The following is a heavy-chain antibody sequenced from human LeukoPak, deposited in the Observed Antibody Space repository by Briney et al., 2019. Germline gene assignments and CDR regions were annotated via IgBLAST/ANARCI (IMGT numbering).Heavy chain of an antibody. Sequence: GASVKVSCKASGYTFTSYDINWVRQAPGQGLEWMGGIIPIFGTANYAQKFQGRVTITADESTSTAYMELSSLRSEDTAVYYCARDAGYGDYVWGYYFDYWGQGTLVTVSS. CDR3: ARDAGYGDYVWGYYFDY. D-gene: IGHD4-17*01. CDR2: IIPIFGTA. J-gene: IGHJ4*02. CDR1: GYTFTSYD. V-gene: IGHV1-69*13.